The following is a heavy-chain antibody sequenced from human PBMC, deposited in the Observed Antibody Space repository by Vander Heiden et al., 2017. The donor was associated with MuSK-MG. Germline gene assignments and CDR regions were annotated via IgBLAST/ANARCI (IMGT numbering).Heavy chain of an antibody. CDR1: GDSIGSGDYF. V-gene: IGHV4-61*08. Sequence: QVQLQESGPGLVKPSETLSLTCTVSGDSIGSGDYFWSWVRQPPGKGLEWIDYIYYSGRTNYNPSLKSRVTMSLDTSKNQFSLRLRYVTGADTAIYYCARLPGGNYRSYFGLWDQGILV. J-gene: IGHJ4*02. CDR3: ARLPGGNYRSYFGL. D-gene: IGHD1-26*01. CDR2: IYYSGRT.